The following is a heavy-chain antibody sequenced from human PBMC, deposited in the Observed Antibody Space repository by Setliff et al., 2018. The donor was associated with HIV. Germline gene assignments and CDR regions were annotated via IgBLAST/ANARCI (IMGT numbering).Heavy chain of an antibody. Sequence: SVKVSCKASRGTFSTDAVSWVRQAPGQGLEWMGGIIPLLGKANYAQKFQGRVTITADESTSTAYMELSSLKYEDAAVYYCARGGGSNGYFFDSWGQGTLVTVSS. J-gene: IGHJ4*02. V-gene: IGHV1-69*10. CDR1: RGTFSTDA. CDR3: ARGGGSNGYFFDS. D-gene: IGHD3-22*01. CDR2: IIPLLGKA.